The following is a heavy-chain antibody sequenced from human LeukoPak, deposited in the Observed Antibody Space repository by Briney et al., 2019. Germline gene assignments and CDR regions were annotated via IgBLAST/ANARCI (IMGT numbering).Heavy chain of an antibody. Sequence: KPSETLSLTSTVSGGTISSGSYYWSWIRQPAGKRLEWIARIYTSGSTNYNPARNSLLTLTSDTSTNQFSLKLSSMTAADTAVYYCSRAVAGSTGNFDLWGRGTLVTVSS. J-gene: IGHJ2*01. D-gene: IGHD6-19*01. CDR1: GGTISSGSYY. V-gene: IGHV4-61*02. CDR2: IYTSGST. CDR3: SRAVAGSTGNFDL.